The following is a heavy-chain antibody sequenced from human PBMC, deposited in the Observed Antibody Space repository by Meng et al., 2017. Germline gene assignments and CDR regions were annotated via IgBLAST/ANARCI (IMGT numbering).Heavy chain of an antibody. Sequence: GQRVRSGSEGRKAGVSVTVYCEAFGYTLSSDGFSWVRQAPGQGLEWLGWINTYNGKTDYAQKFQGRITMTTDTFTSTAYMELRNLRSDDTAVYYCATRGNPYLNCWGQGTLVTVSS. J-gene: IGHJ4*02. CDR2: INTYNGKT. CDR1: GYTLSSDG. CDR3: ATRGNPYLNC. V-gene: IGHV1-18*01.